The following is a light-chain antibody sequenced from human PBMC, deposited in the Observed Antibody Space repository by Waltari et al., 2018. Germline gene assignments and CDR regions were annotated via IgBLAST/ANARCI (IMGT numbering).Light chain of an antibody. CDR2: EGS. Sequence: QSALTQSASVSGSPGQSITISCTGTSSDAGSYNLVSWYQQHPGKAPKLMIYEGSKRPSGVSNRFSGSKSGNTASLTISGLQAEDEADYYCCSYAGSSYVVFGGGTKLTVL. J-gene: IGLJ2*01. CDR3: CSYAGSSYVV. CDR1: SSDAGSYNL. V-gene: IGLV2-23*01.